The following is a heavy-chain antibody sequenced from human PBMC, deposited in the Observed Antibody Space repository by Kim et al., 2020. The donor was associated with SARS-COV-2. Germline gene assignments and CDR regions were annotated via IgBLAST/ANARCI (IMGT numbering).Heavy chain of an antibody. J-gene: IGHJ4*01. D-gene: IGHD5-18*01. V-gene: IGHV3-74*01. Sequence: GGSLRLSCAASGFTFSSYWMHWVRQAPGKGLVWVSRINGDGSGTTYAESVKGRFTISRDNAKNTLYLEMNSLRAEDTAVYYCARGGGYSYGPIDYWG. CDR1: GFTFSSYW. CDR3: ARGGGYSYGPIDY. CDR2: INGDGSGT.